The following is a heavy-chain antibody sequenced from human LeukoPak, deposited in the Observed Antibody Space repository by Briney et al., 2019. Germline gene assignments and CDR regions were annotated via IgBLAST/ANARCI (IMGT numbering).Heavy chain of an antibody. CDR3: ATGFIVGATFDY. Sequence: GASVKVSCKISGYTLTELSMHWVRQAPGKGLEWMGGFDPEDGETIYAQKFQGRVTMTEDTSTDTAYMELSSLRPEDTAVYYCATGFIVGATFDYWGQGTLVTVSS. CDR1: GYTLTELS. CDR2: FDPEDGET. D-gene: IGHD1-26*01. V-gene: IGHV1-24*01. J-gene: IGHJ4*02.